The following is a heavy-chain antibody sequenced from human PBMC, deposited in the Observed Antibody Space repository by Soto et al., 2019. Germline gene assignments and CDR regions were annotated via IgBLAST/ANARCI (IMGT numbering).Heavy chain of an antibody. CDR1: GYSFTSYW. J-gene: IGHJ4*02. D-gene: IGHD2-2*01. V-gene: IGHV5-51*01. CDR2: IYPGDSDT. CDR3: ARYGQLVPAATEENDY. Sequence: PGESLKISCKGSGYSFTSYWIGWVRQLPGKGLEWMGIIYPGDSDTRYSPSFQGQVTISADKSISTAYLQWSSLKASDTAMYYCARYGQLVPAATEENDYWGQGTLVTVSS.